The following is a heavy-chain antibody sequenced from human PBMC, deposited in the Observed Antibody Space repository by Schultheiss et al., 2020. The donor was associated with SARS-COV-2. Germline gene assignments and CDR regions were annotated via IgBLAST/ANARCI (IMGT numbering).Heavy chain of an antibody. V-gene: IGHV3-48*02. CDR3: ARCGHYYDSSGYYLGY. CDR2: ISSSSSTI. CDR1: GFTFSSYS. J-gene: IGHJ4*02. Sequence: GGSLRLSCAASGFTFSSYSMNWVRQAPGKGLEWVSYISSSSSTIYYADSVKGRFTISRDNAKNSLYLQMNSLRDEDTAVYYCARCGHYYDSSGYYLGYWGQGTLVTVSS. D-gene: IGHD3-22*01.